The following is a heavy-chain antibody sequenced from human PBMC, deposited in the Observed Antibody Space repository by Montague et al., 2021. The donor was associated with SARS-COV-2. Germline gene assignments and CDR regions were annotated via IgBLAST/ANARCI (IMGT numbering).Heavy chain of an antibody. CDR2: RYYRLKWNN. V-gene: IGHV6-1*01. CDR1: GDSDCVMGVG. D-gene: IGHD6-13*01. J-gene: IGHJ4*02. Sequence: CAISGDSDCVMGVGRNWVEHTPERDPGQLGGRYYRLKWNNDYALSVKSRITINPDTSKNQFSLQLNSVTPEDTAVYYCARSVGASSSSWPLPPHFDYWGQGTLVTVSS. CDR3: ARSVGASSSSWPLPPHFDY.